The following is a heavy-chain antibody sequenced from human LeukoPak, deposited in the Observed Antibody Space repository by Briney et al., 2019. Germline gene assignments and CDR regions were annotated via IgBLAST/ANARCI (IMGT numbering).Heavy chain of an antibody. D-gene: IGHD6-13*01. Sequence: SETLSLTCTVSGGSIRNYYWSWIRQPPGKGLEWIGYIYYSGSTNYNPFLKSRVTISVDTSKNQFSLKLSSVTAADTAVYYCARVYYSRSYDYWYFDLWGRGALVTVSS. CDR2: IYYSGST. CDR1: GGSIRNYY. V-gene: IGHV4-59*01. CDR3: ARVYYSRSYDYWYFDL. J-gene: IGHJ2*01.